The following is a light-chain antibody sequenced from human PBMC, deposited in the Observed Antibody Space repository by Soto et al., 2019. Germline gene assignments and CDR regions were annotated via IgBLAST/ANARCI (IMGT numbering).Light chain of an antibody. V-gene: IGKV3-11*01. CDR1: QSVSTY. J-gene: IGKJ3*01. CDR2: GAS. CDR3: HQRSNWPPFT. Sequence: EVVLTQSPATLSLSPGERATLSCRASQSVSTYLAWYQQKPGQPPRLLIYGASNRATGTPARFSGSGSGTDFTLTISSLEPEDFAVYYCHQRSNWPPFTFGPGTQVEIK.